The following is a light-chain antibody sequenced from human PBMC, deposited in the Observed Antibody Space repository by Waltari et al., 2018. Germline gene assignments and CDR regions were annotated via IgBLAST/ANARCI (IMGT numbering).Light chain of an antibody. Sequence: EIVMTQSPATLSVSPGERATLSCRAGQSVSSTLAWYQQKPGQAPRLLKYGASTRATGIPARFSGSGSGTEFTLTISSLQSEDFAVYYCQQYNNWPPDTFGQGTKLEIK. V-gene: IGKV3-15*01. J-gene: IGKJ2*01. CDR3: QQYNNWPPDT. CDR1: QSVSST. CDR2: GAS.